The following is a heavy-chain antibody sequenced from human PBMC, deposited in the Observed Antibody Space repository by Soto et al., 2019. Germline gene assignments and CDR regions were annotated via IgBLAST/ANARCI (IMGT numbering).Heavy chain of an antibody. Sequence: EVQLVESGGGLVQPGGSLRLSCAASGFTFSSYAMQWVRQAPGKGLEYVSAISSNGGSTYYANSVKGRFTISRDNSKNTLYLQMGSLRAEDMAVYYCARAIWETYGMDVWGQGTTVTVSS. J-gene: IGHJ6*02. D-gene: IGHD3-9*01. CDR1: GFTFSSYA. CDR2: ISSNGGST. V-gene: IGHV3-64*01. CDR3: ARAIWETYGMDV.